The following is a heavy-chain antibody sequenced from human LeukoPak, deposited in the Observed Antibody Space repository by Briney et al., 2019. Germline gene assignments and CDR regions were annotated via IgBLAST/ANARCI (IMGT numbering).Heavy chain of an antibody. Sequence: GSLRLSCAASGFTFSSYAMSWIRQPPGKGLEWIGEINHSGSTNYNPSLKSRVTISVDTSKNQFSLKLSSVTAADTAVYYCARIPYVYWGALDYWGQGTLVTVPS. CDR2: INHSGST. D-gene: IGHD3-16*01. J-gene: IGHJ4*02. CDR1: GFTFSSYA. CDR3: ARIPYVYWGALDY. V-gene: IGHV4-34*01.